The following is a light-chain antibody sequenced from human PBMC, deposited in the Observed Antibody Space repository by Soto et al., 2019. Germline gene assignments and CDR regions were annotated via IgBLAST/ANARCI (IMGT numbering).Light chain of an antibody. CDR1: QSVSSN. J-gene: IGKJ1*01. Sequence: VMTQSPATLSVSPGDSATPSCRASQSVSSNLAWYQQKPGQAPRLLIYGASSRATGIPDRLSGSGSGTDFTLTISRLEPEDFAVYYCQKYGSSRWTCGQGTKVDI. CDR3: QKYGSSRWT. CDR2: GAS. V-gene: IGKV3-20*01.